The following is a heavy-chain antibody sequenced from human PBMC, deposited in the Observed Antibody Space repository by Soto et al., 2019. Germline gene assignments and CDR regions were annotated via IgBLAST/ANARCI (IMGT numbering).Heavy chain of an antibody. V-gene: IGHV1-18*04. CDR2: ISGNNGAT. CDR1: GYTFTYYG. J-gene: IGHJ5*02. Sequence: GASVKVSCTASGYTFTYYGISWVRQAPGQGLEWMGWISGNNGATNYAQKFKGRVTMTLDTSTSTAYMELRSLRTDDTAVYYCAREQKYLRVSGNWFGPWGQGTLVTVSS. CDR3: AREQKYLRVSGNWFGP. D-gene: IGHD3-3*01.